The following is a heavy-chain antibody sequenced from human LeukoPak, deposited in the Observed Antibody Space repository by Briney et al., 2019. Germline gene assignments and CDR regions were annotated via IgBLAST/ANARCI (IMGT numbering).Heavy chain of an antibody. CDR3: AREDLRYFDWPNNWFDP. D-gene: IGHD3-9*01. CDR2: IYSGGST. J-gene: IGHJ5*02. CDR1: GFTVSSNY. V-gene: IGHV3-66*01. Sequence: PGGSLRLSCAASGFTVSSNYMSWVRQAPGKGLEWVSVIYSGGSTYYADSVKGRFTISRDNSKNTLYLQMNSLRAEDTAVYYCAREDLRYFDWPNNWFDPWGQGTLVTVSS.